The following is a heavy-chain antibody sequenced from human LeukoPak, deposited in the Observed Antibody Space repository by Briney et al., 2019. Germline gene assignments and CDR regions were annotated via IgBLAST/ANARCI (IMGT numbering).Heavy chain of an antibody. Sequence: PGGSLRPSCEASGFTFSTTYMSWVRQAPGKGLEWVSLIYVDGRTYYADSVKGRFTISRDNSKNTLYLQMNSLRAEDTAVYFCTKDVQVGPTRGFFDFWGQGTLVTVSS. J-gene: IGHJ4*03. CDR1: GFTFSTTY. V-gene: IGHV3-53*01. CDR2: IYVDGRT. D-gene: IGHD1-26*01. CDR3: TKDVQVGPTRGFFDF.